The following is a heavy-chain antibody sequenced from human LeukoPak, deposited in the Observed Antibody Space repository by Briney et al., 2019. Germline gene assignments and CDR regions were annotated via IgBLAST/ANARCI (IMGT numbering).Heavy chain of an antibody. Sequence: GGSLRLSCAASGFTFSDYYMSWIRQAPGKGLEWVSYISGSSTHTNYADSVKGRFTISRDNAKKSLYLQMNSLRDEDTAVYYCAREYTGYGSGSYYNFGYWGQGTLVTVSS. CDR3: AREYTGYGSGSYYNFGY. CDR2: ISGSSTHT. CDR1: GFTFSDYY. J-gene: IGHJ4*02. D-gene: IGHD3-10*01. V-gene: IGHV3-11*06.